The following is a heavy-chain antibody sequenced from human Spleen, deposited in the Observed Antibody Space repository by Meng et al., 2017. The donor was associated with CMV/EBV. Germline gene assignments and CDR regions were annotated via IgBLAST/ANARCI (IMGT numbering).Heavy chain of an antibody. Sequence: SGDSISSGGYRWSWIRQHPGKGLEWVGYISYSENTDYNPSLKSRVAMSLDTSKNRFSLELSSVTVADTAVYYCARAMTTFGDSFFDYWGQGALVTVSS. CDR2: ISYSENT. V-gene: IGHV4-31*02. J-gene: IGHJ4*02. D-gene: IGHD3-3*01. CDR3: ARAMTTFGDSFFDY. CDR1: GDSISSGGYR.